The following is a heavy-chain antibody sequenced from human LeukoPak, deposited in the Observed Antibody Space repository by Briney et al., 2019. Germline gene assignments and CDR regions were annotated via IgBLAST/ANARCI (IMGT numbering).Heavy chain of an antibody. CDR1: GFTFSILD. D-gene: IGHD6-13*01. J-gene: IGHJ4*02. CDR3: AREPPSEVGSS. Sequence: GGSLRLSCAASGFTFSILDMSWVRQAPGKGLEWVSYISSSSSTVYYADSVKGRFTISRDNTKNSLYLQMNSLRAEDTAVYYCAREPPSEVGSSWGQGTLVTVSS. CDR2: ISSSSSTV. V-gene: IGHV3-48*04.